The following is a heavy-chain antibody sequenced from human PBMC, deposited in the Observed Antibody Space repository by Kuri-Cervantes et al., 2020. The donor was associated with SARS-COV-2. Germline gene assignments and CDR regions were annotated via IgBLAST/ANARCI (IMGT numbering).Heavy chain of an antibody. J-gene: IGHJ4*02. CDR2: ISYDGSNK. CDR1: GFTFSSYA. Sequence: GGSLRLSCAASGFTFSSYAMHWVRQAPGKGLEWVAVISYDGSNKYYADSVKGRFTISRDNSKNTLYLQMSSLRAEDTAVYYCARAQTYDFWSGLLYWGQGTLVTVSS. CDR3: ARAQTYDFWSGLLY. V-gene: IGHV3-30-3*01. D-gene: IGHD3-3*01.